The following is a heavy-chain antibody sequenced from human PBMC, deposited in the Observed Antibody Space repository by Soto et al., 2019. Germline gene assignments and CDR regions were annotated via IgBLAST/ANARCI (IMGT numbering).Heavy chain of an antibody. CDR2: ISYDGSNK. D-gene: IGHD5-12*01. CDR1: GFTFSSYA. V-gene: IGHV3-30-3*01. J-gene: IGHJ6*02. Sequence: LSLTCAASGFTFSSYAMHWVRQAPGKGLEWVAVISYDGSNKYYADSVKGRFTISRDNSKNTLYLQMNSLRAEDTAVYYCARDFSGYGSSGMDVWGQGTTVTVSS. CDR3: ARDFSGYGSSGMDV.